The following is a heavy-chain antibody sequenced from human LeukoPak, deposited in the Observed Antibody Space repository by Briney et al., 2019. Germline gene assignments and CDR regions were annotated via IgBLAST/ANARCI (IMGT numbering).Heavy chain of an antibody. CDR2: MNPNSGNT. CDR3: ARRGDRTFIHYYYYYMDV. V-gene: IGHV1-8*01. D-gene: IGHD3-16*01. J-gene: IGHJ6*03. Sequence: ASVTVSCKASGYTFTSYDINWVRQATGQGLEWMGWMNPNSGNTGYAQKFQGRVTMTRNTSISTAYMELSSLRSEDTAVYYCARRGDRTFIHYYYYYMDVWGKGTTVTVSS. CDR1: GYTFTSYD.